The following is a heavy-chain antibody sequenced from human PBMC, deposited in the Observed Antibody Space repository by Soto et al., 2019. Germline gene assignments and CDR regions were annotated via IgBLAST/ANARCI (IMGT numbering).Heavy chain of an antibody. D-gene: IGHD6-25*01. J-gene: IGHJ4*02. CDR2: INAGNGNT. CDR3: AGHGSGWDY. V-gene: IGHV1-3*05. CDR1: GYTFTSYA. Sequence: QVQLVQSGAEEKKPGASVKVSCKASGYTFTSYAMHWVRQAPGQRLEWMGWINAGNGNTKYSQKIQGRVTMTRDTSASTDYRELSSLRSDETDVYYGAGHGSGWDYWGQGTLVTVSS.